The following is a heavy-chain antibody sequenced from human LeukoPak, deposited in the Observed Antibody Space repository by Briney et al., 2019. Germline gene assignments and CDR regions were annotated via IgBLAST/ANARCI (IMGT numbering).Heavy chain of an antibody. Sequence: VASVKVSCKASGVTFSSYAISGVRQAPGQGLEWMGGIIPIFGTANYAQKFKGRVTITTDESTSTAYMELGSLRSEDTAVYYCAREPYYYDSSGPNWFDPWGQGTLVTVSS. J-gene: IGHJ5*02. CDR3: AREPYYYDSSGPNWFDP. D-gene: IGHD3-22*01. CDR2: IIPIFGTA. CDR1: GVTFSSYA. V-gene: IGHV1-69*05.